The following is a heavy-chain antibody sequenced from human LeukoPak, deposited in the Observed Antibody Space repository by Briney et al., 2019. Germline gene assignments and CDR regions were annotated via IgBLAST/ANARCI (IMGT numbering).Heavy chain of an antibody. J-gene: IGHJ5*02. CDR2: ISAYNGNT. D-gene: IGHD1-14*01. CDR1: GYTFTSYG. Sequence: ASVKVSCKASGYTFTSYGISWVRQAPGQGLEWMGWISAYNGNTNYAQKLQGRVTMTTDTSTSTAYMELRSLRAEDTAVYYCARDSLPGSRYNWFDPWGQGTLVTVSS. CDR3: ARDSLPGSRYNWFDP. V-gene: IGHV1-18*01.